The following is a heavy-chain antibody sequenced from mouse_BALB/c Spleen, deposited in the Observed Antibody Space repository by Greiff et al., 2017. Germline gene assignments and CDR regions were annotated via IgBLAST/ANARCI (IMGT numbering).Heavy chain of an antibody. V-gene: IGHV3-6*02. Sequence: EVQRVESGPGLVKPSQSLSLTCSVTGYSITSGYYWNWIRQFPGNKLEWMGYISYDGSNNYNPSLKNRISITRDTSKNQFFLKLNSVTTEDTATYYCARDRGRLDYWGQGTTLTVSS. CDR1: GYSITSGYY. J-gene: IGHJ2*01. CDR3: ARDRGRLDY. CDR2: ISYDGSN.